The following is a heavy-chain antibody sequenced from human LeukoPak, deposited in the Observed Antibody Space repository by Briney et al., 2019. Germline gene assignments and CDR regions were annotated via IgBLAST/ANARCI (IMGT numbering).Heavy chain of an antibody. J-gene: IGHJ4*02. V-gene: IGHV4-34*01. Sequence: SETLSLTCAVYGGSFSGYYWSWIRQPPGKGLEWIGEINYSGSTNYNPSLKSRVTISVDTSKNQFSLKLSSVTAADTAVYYCARGRRYYDSSGYYYPGWGQGTLVTVSS. D-gene: IGHD3-22*01. CDR2: INYSGST. CDR1: GGSFSGYY. CDR3: ARGRRYYDSSGYYYPG.